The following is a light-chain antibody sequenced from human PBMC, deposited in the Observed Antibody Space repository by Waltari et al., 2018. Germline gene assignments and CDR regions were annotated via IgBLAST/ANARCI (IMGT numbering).Light chain of an antibody. V-gene: IGKV1-39*01. J-gene: IGKJ2*03. Sequence: DIQMTQSPSSLSASVGARVTITCRASHDFGTYLNWYQHKPGKAPKLLIYSASTLQSGVPPRFSGSGSGTDYTLTIFDLQPEDFATYYCQQTYITPPHSFGQGTKLEI. CDR3: QQTYITPPHS. CDR1: HDFGTY. CDR2: SAS.